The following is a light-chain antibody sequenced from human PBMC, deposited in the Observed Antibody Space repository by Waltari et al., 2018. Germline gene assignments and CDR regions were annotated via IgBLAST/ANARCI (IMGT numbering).Light chain of an antibody. CDR3: QQRSNWPLT. J-gene: IGKJ4*01. CDR1: QSVYTY. Sequence: EIVLTQSPATLSLSPGERATLSCRASQSVYTYLAWYQQKPGQAPRLLIYTASNRASGVPASFSGSGSGTDFTLTITSLEPEDFAVYYCQQRSNWPLTFGGGTKVEIK. CDR2: TAS. V-gene: IGKV3-11*01.